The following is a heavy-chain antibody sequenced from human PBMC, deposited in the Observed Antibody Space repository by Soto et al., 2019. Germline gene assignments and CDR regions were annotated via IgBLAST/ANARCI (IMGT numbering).Heavy chain of an antibody. CDR3: AKVMVKNWFDP. Sequence: GGALRLSCAAPGFTFSSYAMSWVRQAPGKGLEWVSLISGSGGSRYYADSVKGRFTISRDNSKNTLYLQMNSLRADDTAVYYCAKVMVKNWFDPWGQGTLVTAPQ. D-gene: IGHD5-18*01. CDR2: ISGSGGSR. J-gene: IGHJ5*02. V-gene: IGHV3-23*01. CDR1: GFTFSSYA.